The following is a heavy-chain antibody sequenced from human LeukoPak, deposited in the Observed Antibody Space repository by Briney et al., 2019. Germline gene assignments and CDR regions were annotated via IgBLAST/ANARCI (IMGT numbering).Heavy chain of an antibody. CDR1: GFTFNNYW. V-gene: IGHV3-74*01. D-gene: IGHD3-16*02. CDR3: AKDSRVTSNYYFDY. CDR2: LNRDGSST. J-gene: IGHJ4*02. Sequence: GGSLRLSCAASGFTFNNYWMHWVRQAPGRGLMWVSRLNRDGSSTTYAGSVKGRFTISRDNSKNTLHLQMNSLRAEDTAVYYCAKDSRVTSNYYFDYWGQGTLVTVSS.